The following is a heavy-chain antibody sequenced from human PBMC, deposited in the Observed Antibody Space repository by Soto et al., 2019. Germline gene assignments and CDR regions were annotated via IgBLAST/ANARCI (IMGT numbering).Heavy chain of an antibody. Sequence: QVQLVQSGAEVKKPGSSVKVSCKASGGTFSSYTISWVRQAPGQGLEWMGRIIPILGIANYAQKFQGRVTITADNSTSTADMELSSLRSEDTAVYYCATLMSSGYYYGMDVWGQGTTVTVSS. CDR2: IIPILGIA. CDR1: GGTFSSYT. CDR3: ATLMSSGYYYGMDV. J-gene: IGHJ6*02. D-gene: IGHD3-10*01. V-gene: IGHV1-69*02.